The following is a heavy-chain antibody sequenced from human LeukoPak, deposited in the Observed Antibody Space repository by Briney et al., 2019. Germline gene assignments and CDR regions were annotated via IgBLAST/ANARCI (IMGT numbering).Heavy chain of an antibody. D-gene: IGHD3-10*01. CDR2: IYHRVST. Sequence: SETLSLTCTVSRYSINSGYYWGWIRQPPGKGLEWIGHIYHRVSTYYNPSLTSRVTISLDTSKNQFSLKLTSVTAADTAVYYCARRSGSGQFDYWGQGTLGTVSS. CDR3: ARRSGSGQFDY. V-gene: IGHV4-38-2*02. J-gene: IGHJ4*02. CDR1: RYSINSGYY.